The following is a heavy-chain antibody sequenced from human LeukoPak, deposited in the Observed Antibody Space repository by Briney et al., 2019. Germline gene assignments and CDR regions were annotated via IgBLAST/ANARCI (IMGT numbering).Heavy chain of an antibody. J-gene: IGHJ6*02. CDR3: ARDGSGVYYDFWSPYYYGMDV. D-gene: IGHD3-3*01. Sequence: ASVKVSCKASGYTFTSNYIHWVRQAPGQGLEWMGMIYPRDGNTNYAQKLQGRVTMTTDTSTSTAYMELRSLRSDDTAVYYCARDGSGVYYDFWSPYYYGMDVWGQGTTVTVSS. V-gene: IGHV1-46*01. CDR2: IYPRDGNT. CDR1: GYTFTSNY.